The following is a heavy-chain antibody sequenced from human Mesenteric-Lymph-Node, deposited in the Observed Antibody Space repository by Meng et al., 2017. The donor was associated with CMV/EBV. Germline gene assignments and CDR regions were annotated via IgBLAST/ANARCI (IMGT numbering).Heavy chain of an antibody. CDR1: GGSISSSSYY. CDR3: ARSRGQYSSSWYFGPSAGYYFDY. CDR2: IYFSGPT. D-gene: IGHD6-13*01. V-gene: IGHV4-39*07. Sequence: GSLRLSCTVSGGSISSSSYYWGWIRQPPGKGLEWIGSIYFSGPTYHNPSRKSRVTISVDTSKNQFSLKLSSVTAADTAMYYCARSRGQYSSSWYFGPSAGYYFDYWGQGTLVTVSS. J-gene: IGHJ4*02.